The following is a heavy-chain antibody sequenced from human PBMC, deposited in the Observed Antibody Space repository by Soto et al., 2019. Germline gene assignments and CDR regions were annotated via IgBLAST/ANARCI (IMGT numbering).Heavy chain of an antibody. Sequence: PSETLSLTCAVYGGSFSGYYWSWIRQPPGKGLEWIGEINHSGSTNYNPSLKSRVTISVDTSKNQFSLKLSSVTAADTAVYYCARGPTNYVVYYYMDVWGKGTTVTVSS. CDR3: ARGPTNYVVYYYMDV. CDR1: GGSFSGYY. J-gene: IGHJ6*03. V-gene: IGHV4-34*01. D-gene: IGHD2-21*01. CDR2: INHSGST.